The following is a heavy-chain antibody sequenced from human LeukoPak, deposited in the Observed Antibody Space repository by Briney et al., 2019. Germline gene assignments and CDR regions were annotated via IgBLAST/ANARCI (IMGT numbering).Heavy chain of an antibody. V-gene: IGHV1-24*01. CDR1: GYTLTELS. D-gene: IGHD3-22*01. J-gene: IGHJ4*02. CDR2: FDPEDGET. CDR3: ATDRPSDYYDSSGYYYRY. Sequence: ASVKVSCKASGYTLTELSMHWVRQAPGKGLEWMGGFDPEDGETIYAQKFQGRVTMTEDTSTDTAYMELSSLRSEDTAVYYCATDRPSDYYDSSGYYYRYWGQGTLVTVSS.